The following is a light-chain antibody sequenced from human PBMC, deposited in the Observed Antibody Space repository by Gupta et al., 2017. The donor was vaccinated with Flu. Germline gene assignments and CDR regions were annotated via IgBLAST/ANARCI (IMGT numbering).Light chain of an antibody. CDR3: QQYNGWPYT. CDR1: QSISSC. Sequence: DIQMTQSPSTLSASVGDRVTISCRASQSISSCLAWYQQKPGKAPKLLFYKASSLISGVPSRFSGGGSREEFTLTISSLQADDFATYCCQQYNGWPYTFGQGTKLEIK. CDR2: KAS. J-gene: IGKJ2*01. V-gene: IGKV1-5*03.